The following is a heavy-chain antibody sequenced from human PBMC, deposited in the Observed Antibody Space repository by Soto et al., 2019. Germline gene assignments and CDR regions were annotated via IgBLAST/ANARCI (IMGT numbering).Heavy chain of an antibody. CDR2: IIPIFGTA. J-gene: IGHJ5*02. CDR1: GGTFSSYA. V-gene: IGHV1-69*13. D-gene: IGHD3-9*01. CDR3: AFQPRYYDILS. Sequence: ASVKVSCKASGGTFSSYAISWVRQAPGQGLEWMGGIIPIFGTANYAQKFQGRVAITADESTSTAYMELSSLRSEDTAVYYCAFQPRYYDILSWGQGTLVTSPQ.